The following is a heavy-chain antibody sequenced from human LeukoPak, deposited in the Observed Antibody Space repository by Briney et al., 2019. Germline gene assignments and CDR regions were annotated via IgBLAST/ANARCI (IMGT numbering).Heavy chain of an antibody. D-gene: IGHD4-23*01. CDR2: ISSSGSTI. J-gene: IGHJ4*02. CDR1: GFTFSSYE. V-gene: IGHV3-48*03. Sequence: PGGXLRLSCAASGFTFSSYEMNWVRQAPGKGLEWVSYISSSGSTIYYADSVKGRFTISRDNAKNSLYLQMNSLRAEDTAVYYCARVDPDYGGNSGIDYWGQGTLVTVSS. CDR3: ARVDPDYGGNSGIDY.